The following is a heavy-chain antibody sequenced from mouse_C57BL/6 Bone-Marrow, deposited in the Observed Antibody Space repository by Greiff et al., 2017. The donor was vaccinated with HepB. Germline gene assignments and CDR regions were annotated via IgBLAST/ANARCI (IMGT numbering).Heavy chain of an antibody. V-gene: IGHV5-2*03. J-gene: IGHJ3*01. Sequence: DVKLVESGGGLVQPGESLKLSCASYDYEFPSHDMSWVRKTPEKRLELVAAINSDCGSTYYPDTLERPFIISRDKTKKTLYLQMSSLRSEDTAGYYCARHRDEDWFAYWGQGTLVTVSA. CDR2: INSDCGST. CDR3: ARHRDEDWFAY. D-gene: IGHD3-1*01. CDR1: DYEFPSHD.